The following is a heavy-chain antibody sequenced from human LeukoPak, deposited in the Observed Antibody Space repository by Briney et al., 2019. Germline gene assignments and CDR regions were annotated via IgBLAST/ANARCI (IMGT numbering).Heavy chain of an antibody. CDR1: GGSISSSSYY. CDR2: IYYSGST. CDR3: AREIRGLLAFDY. V-gene: IGHV4-39*07. D-gene: IGHD3-10*01. J-gene: IGHJ4*02. Sequence: SETLSLTCTVSGGSISSSSYYWGWIRQPPGKGLEWIGSIYYSGSTYYNPSLKSRVTISVDTSKNQFSLKLSSVTAPDTAVYYCAREIRGLLAFDYWGQGTLVTVSS.